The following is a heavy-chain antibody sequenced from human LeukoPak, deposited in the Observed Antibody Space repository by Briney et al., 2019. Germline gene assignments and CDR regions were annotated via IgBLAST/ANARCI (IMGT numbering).Heavy chain of an antibody. V-gene: IGHV1-8*01. CDR2: MSSNNGNT. D-gene: IGHD7-27*01. J-gene: IGHJ4*02. CDR3: ARGPPNWGMVGY. Sequence: ASVSVSYRASGYPFTIYDINWVRQASGQGREWMGWMSSNNGNTGYAQKFQGRVTMTRDTSISTAYMELSNLRSEDTAVYYCARGPPNWGMVGYWGQGTLVTVSP. CDR1: GYPFTIYD.